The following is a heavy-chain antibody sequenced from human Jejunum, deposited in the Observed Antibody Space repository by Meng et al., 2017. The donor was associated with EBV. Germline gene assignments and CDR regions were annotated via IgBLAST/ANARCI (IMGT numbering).Heavy chain of an antibody. D-gene: IGHD2-8*02. Sequence: VQPEQGGAGLLRLVELQSLACGFYGGSFSGYYWSWVRQPPGRGLEYIGEVHFSGITNYTPSLKSRVTMSVDASKNQFALRLTSVTTADTAVYYCARRTGDYVVGYWGQGTLVTVSS. J-gene: IGHJ4*02. CDR3: ARRTGDYVVGY. CDR1: GGSFSGYY. V-gene: IGHV4-34*01. CDR2: VHFSGIT.